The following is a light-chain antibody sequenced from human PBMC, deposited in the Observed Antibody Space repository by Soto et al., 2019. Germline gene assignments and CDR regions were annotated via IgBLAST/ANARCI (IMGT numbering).Light chain of an antibody. CDR1: QSVSNNY. V-gene: IGKV3-20*01. Sequence: EIVLTQSPGTLSLSPGERATLSCRASQSVSNNYLAWYQQKPGQAPRLLIYGASNRATGIPDRFSGSGSGTDFTLTIRRLEPEDFAVYYCQQYGTSPWTFGQGTKVDIK. CDR2: GAS. CDR3: QQYGTSPWT. J-gene: IGKJ1*01.